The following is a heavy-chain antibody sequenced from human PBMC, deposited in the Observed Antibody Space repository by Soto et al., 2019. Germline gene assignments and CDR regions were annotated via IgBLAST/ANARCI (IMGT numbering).Heavy chain of an antibody. V-gene: IGHV3-33*01. Sequence: GGSLRLSCAASGFTFSSYGMHWVRQAPGKGLEWVAVIWYDGSNKYYADSVKGRFTISRDNSKNTLYLQMNSLRAEDTAVYYCARDQEEMATIFPYYYGMDVWGQGTTVTVSS. CDR1: GFTFSSYG. CDR2: IWYDGSNK. D-gene: IGHD5-12*01. CDR3: ARDQEEMATIFPYYYGMDV. J-gene: IGHJ6*02.